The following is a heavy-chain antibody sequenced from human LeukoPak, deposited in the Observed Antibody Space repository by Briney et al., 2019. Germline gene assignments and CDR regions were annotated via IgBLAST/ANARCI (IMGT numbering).Heavy chain of an antibody. Sequence: ASVKVSCKASGYTFTGYYMHWVRQAPGQGLEWMGWISAYNGNTNYAQKLQGRVTMTTDTSTSTAYMELRSLRSDDTAVYYCASVYCSSTSCKYNWFDPWGQGTLVTVSS. CDR1: GYTFTGYY. V-gene: IGHV1-18*04. CDR2: ISAYNGNT. J-gene: IGHJ5*02. CDR3: ASVYCSSTSCKYNWFDP. D-gene: IGHD2-2*01.